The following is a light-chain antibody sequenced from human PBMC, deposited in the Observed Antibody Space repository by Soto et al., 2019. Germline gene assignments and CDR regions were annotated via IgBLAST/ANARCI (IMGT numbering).Light chain of an antibody. Sequence: QSVLTQPPAVSAAPGQQVTISCSGSRSNVGNNYVSWYQQLPGTAPKLLIYDSNKRPSGIPDRFSGSKSGTSATLGITGLQAGDEADYYCGTWDSSLSAVVFGGGT. CDR2: DSN. CDR1: RSNVGNNY. V-gene: IGLV1-51*01. CDR3: GTWDSSLSAVV. J-gene: IGLJ2*01.